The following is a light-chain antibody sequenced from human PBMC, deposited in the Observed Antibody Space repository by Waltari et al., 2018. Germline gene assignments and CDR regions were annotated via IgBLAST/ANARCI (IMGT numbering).Light chain of an antibody. V-gene: IGKV4-1*01. J-gene: IGKJ5*01. CDR1: QSVLFSSHNKNY. Sequence: DIVMTQSPDSLAVSLGERATINCQSSQSVLFSSHNKNYLAWYQQKPGQPPSLLIYWASTRESGVPDRFSGSGSGTDFTLTISSLQAEDVAVYYCQQYFSTPITFGQGTRLEIK. CDR2: WAS. CDR3: QQYFSTPIT.